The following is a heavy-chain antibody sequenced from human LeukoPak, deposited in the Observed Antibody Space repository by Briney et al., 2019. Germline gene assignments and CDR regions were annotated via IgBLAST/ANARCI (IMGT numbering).Heavy chain of an antibody. J-gene: IGHJ4*02. CDR2: ISSSGSTI. V-gene: IGHV3-48*03. CDR3: ARDVMVRGVLYYFDY. D-gene: IGHD3-10*01. CDR1: GFTFSSYE. Sequence: GGSLRLSCAASGFTFSSYEMNWVRQAPGKGLEWVSYISSSGSTIYYADSVKGRFTISRDNAKNSLYLQMNSLRAEDTAVYYCARDVMVRGVLYYFDYWGQGTLVTVSS.